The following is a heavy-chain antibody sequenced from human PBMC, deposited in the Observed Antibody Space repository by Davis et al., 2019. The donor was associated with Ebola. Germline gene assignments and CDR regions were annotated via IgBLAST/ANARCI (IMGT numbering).Heavy chain of an antibody. J-gene: IGHJ5*02. CDR3: ARGLTHDYGDYGVGNWFDP. CDR2: IYYSGST. CDR1: GGSISSSSYY. D-gene: IGHD4-17*01. V-gene: IGHV4-39*01. Sequence: PSETLSLTCTVSGGSISSSSYYWGWIRQPPGKGLEWIGYIYYSGSTYYNPSLKSRVTISVDTSKNQFSLKLSSVTAADTAVYYCARGLTHDYGDYGVGNWFDPWGQGTLVTVSS.